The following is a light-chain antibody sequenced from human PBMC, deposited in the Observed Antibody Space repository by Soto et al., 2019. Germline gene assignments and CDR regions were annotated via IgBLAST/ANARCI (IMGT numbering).Light chain of an antibody. CDR1: QSISSW. V-gene: IGKV1-5*01. CDR3: QQYNSYSQT. J-gene: IGKJ1*01. CDR2: DAS. Sequence: DIQLTQSPSTLSASLGDRVTITCRASQSISSWLAWYQQKPGKAPKLLIYDASNLESGVPSRFRGSGSGTEFTLTISSLQPDDFATYYCQQYNSYSQTFGQGTKVDIK.